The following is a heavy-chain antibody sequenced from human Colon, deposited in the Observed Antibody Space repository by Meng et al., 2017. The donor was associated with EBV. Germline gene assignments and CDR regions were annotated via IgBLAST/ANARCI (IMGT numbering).Heavy chain of an antibody. CDR1: GFTFSSYW. D-gene: IGHD2-8*02. J-gene: IGHJ4*02. CDR3: SRDLVGSDDY. V-gene: IGHV3-74*01. Sequence: EVQLVESGGALVRPGXSLILSCAASGFTFSSYWMHWVRQAPGKGLVWVSRINEDGATTTYADSVKGRFTIFRDNAKNTLYLQMNSLRAEDTAVYYCSRDLVGSDDYWGQGTLVTVSS. CDR2: INEDGATT.